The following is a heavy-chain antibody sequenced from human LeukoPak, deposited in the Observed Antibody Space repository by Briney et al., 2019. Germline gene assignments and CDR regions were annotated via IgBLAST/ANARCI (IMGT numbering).Heavy chain of an antibody. J-gene: IGHJ4*02. Sequence: GGSLRLSCAASGFTFSRYSMNWVRQAPGKGLEWVSYISRSSSTIHYADSVKGRFTISRDNAKSSLFLQMNSLRAEDTAVYYCARDGGATMVRGVATYDSWGQGTLVTVSS. CDR3: ARDGGATMVRGVATYDS. CDR2: ISRSSSTI. CDR1: GFTFSRYS. V-gene: IGHV3-48*04. D-gene: IGHD3-10*01.